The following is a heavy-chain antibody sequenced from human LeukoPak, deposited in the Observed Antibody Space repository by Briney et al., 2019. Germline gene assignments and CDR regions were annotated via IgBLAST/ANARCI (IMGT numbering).Heavy chain of an antibody. Sequence: SETLSLTCTVSGGSISSSSYYWGWIRQPPGTGLEWIGSIYYSGSTYYNPSLKSRVTISVDTSKNQFSLKLSSVTAADTAVYYCARDREWLDASPFDYWGQGTLVTVSS. CDR1: GGSISSSSYY. CDR3: ARDREWLDASPFDY. V-gene: IGHV4-39*07. D-gene: IGHD6-19*01. J-gene: IGHJ4*02. CDR2: IYYSGST.